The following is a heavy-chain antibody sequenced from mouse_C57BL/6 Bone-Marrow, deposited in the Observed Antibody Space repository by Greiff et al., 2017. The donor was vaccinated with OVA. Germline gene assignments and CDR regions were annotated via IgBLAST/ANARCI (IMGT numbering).Heavy chain of an antibody. D-gene: IGHD1-1*01. CDR1: GYTFTSYW. CDR3: AFPIYYYGSSYRYFDY. Sequence: QVHVKQPGAELVKPGASVKMSCKASGYTFTSYWITWVKQRPGQGLEWIGNIYPGSGSTNYHEKFTSKAKLTVDKSSSTAYMQLSSRTSEDSAVYYCAFPIYYYGSSYRYFDYWGQGTTLTVSS. V-gene: IGHV1-55*01. J-gene: IGHJ2*01. CDR2: IYPGSGST.